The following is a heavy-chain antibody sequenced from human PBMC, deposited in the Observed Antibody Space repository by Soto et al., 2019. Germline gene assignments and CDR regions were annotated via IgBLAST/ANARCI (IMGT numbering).Heavy chain of an antibody. D-gene: IGHD6-19*01. CDR2: IYYSGST. CDR1: GGSISSYY. Sequence: PSETLSLTCTVSGGSISSYYWSWIRQPPGKGLEWIGYIYYSGSTNYNPSLKSRVTISVDTSKNQFSLKLSSVTAADTAVYYCACPSGWYGRGAFDIWGQGTMVTVSS. CDR3: ACPSGWYGRGAFDI. J-gene: IGHJ3*02. V-gene: IGHV4-59*08.